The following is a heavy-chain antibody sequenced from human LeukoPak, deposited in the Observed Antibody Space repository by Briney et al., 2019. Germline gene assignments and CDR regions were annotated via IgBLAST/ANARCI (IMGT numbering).Heavy chain of an antibody. V-gene: IGHV7-4-1*02. CDR1: GYTFTDYG. CDR3: AKKVIGIGVFDY. CDR2: INTDTGNP. D-gene: IGHD2-21*01. J-gene: IGHJ4*02. Sequence: ASVKVSCKASGYTFTDYGVSWVRQAPGQGLEWMGRINTDTGNPTFAQGFTGRFVFSLDTSASTAYLQISSLKTEDTAIYYCAKKVIGIGVFDYWGQGTLVTVSS.